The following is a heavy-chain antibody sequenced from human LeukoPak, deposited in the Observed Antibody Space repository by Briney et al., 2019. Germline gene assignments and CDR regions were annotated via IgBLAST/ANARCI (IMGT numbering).Heavy chain of an antibody. CDR2: IYPGDSDT. J-gene: IGHJ6*02. D-gene: IGHD2-15*01. V-gene: IGHV5-51*01. CDR1: YW. CDR3: ARLSGRSYGMDV. Sequence: YWSWIRQPPGKGLEWMGIIYPGDSDTRYSPSFQGQVTISADKSISTAYLQWSSLKASDTAMYYCARLSGRSYGMDVWGQGTTVTVSS.